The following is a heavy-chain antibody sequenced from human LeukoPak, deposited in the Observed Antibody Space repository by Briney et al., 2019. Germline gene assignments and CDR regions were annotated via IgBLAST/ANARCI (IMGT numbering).Heavy chain of an antibody. CDR1: GFTFDNYA. D-gene: IGHD3-9*01. CDR2: ISGSGGST. CDR3: AKRGASSVPHSDSSQMGYFYYYYMDV. J-gene: IGHJ6*03. Sequence: GGSLRLSCEASGFTFDNYAMTWVRQSPGKGLEWVSLISGSGGSTYYVDSVKGRFAISRDNSKNTLYLQMNRLTVDDTALYYCAKRGASSVPHSDSSQMGYFYYYYMDVWGTGTTVTVSS. V-gene: IGHV3-23*01.